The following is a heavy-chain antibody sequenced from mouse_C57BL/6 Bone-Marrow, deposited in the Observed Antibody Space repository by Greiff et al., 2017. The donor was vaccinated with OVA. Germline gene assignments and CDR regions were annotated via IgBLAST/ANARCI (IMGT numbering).Heavy chain of an antibody. CDR1: GFTFSDYY. J-gene: IGHJ1*03. CDR2: ISNGGGST. Sequence: DVQLVESGGGLVQPGGSLKLSCAASGFTFSDYYMYWVRQTPEKRLEWVAYISNGGGSTYYPDTVKGRFTISRDNAKNTLYLQMSRLKSEDTAMYYCASLYYGSDWYFDVWGTGTTVTVSS. V-gene: IGHV5-12*01. D-gene: IGHD1-1*01. CDR3: ASLYYGSDWYFDV.